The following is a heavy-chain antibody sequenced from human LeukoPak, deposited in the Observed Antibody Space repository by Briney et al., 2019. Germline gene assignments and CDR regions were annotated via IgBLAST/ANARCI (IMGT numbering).Heavy chain of an antibody. CDR2: IYTSGST. CDR1: GGSISSGSYY. V-gene: IGHV4-61*02. CDR3: ARAQVVVVTGFDAFDI. D-gene: IGHD2-21*02. J-gene: IGHJ3*02. Sequence: SETLSLTCTVSGGSISSGSYYWSWIRQPAGKGLEWIGRIYTSGSTNYNPSLKRRVTISVDTSKNQFSLKLSSVTAADTAVYYCARAQVVVVTGFDAFDIWGQGTMVTVSS.